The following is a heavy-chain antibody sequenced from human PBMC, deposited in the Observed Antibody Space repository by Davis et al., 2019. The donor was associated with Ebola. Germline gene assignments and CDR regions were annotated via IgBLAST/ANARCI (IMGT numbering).Heavy chain of an antibody. Sequence: ASVKVSCKASGYTFTSYGISWVRQAPGQGLEWMGWISAYNGNKNYAQKLQGRVTMTTDTSTSTAYMELRSLRSDDTAVYYCARDLGWFGELLSYYFDYWGQGTLVTVSS. CDR1: GYTFTSYG. CDR3: ARDLGWFGELLSYYFDY. D-gene: IGHD3-10*01. V-gene: IGHV1-18*01. J-gene: IGHJ4*02. CDR2: ISAYNGNK.